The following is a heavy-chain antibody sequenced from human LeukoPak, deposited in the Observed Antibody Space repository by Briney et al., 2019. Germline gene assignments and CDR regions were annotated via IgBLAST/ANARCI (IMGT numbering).Heavy chain of an antibody. J-gene: IGHJ3*02. V-gene: IGHV1-69*13. Sequence: ASVKVSCKASGGTFSSYAISWVRQALGQGLEWMGGIIPIFGTANYAQKFQGRVTITADESTSTAYMELSSLRSEDTAVYYCARVVADIVVVPAASGAFDIWGQGTMVTVSS. CDR2: IIPIFGTA. CDR3: ARVVADIVVVPAASGAFDI. D-gene: IGHD2-2*01. CDR1: GGTFSSYA.